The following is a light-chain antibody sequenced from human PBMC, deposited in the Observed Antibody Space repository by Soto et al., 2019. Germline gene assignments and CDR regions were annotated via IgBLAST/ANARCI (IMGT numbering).Light chain of an antibody. CDR2: DAS. CDR1: QSVSRY. Sequence: EIVLTQSPATLSLSPGERATLSCRASQSVSRYLAWYQQKPGQAPRLLIYDASSRAAGIPDRFSGSGSGTDFTLTISSLEPEDFAVYYCHQRSNWWTFGQGTKVEFK. J-gene: IGKJ1*01. CDR3: HQRSNWWT. V-gene: IGKV3-11*01.